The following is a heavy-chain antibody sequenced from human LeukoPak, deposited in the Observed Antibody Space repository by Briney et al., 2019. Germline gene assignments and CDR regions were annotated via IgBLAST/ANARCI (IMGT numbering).Heavy chain of an antibody. V-gene: IGHV3-30*19. Sequence: PGGSLRLSCAASGFTFSSYGMHWVRQAPGKGLEWVAVISYDGSNKYYADSVKGRFTISRDNSKNTLYLQMNSLRAEDTAVYYCARDSRSGWYVGWFDPWGQGTLVTVSS. CDR1: GFTFSSYG. J-gene: IGHJ5*02. CDR2: ISYDGSNK. CDR3: ARDSRSGWYVGWFDP. D-gene: IGHD6-19*01.